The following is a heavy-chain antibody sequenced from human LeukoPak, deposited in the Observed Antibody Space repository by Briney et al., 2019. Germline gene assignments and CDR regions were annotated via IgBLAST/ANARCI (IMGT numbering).Heavy chain of an antibody. CDR1: GFTFSSYA. CDR2: ISGSGGST. D-gene: IGHD3-9*01. CDR3: AKDHYDILTGSLIDY. J-gene: IGHJ4*02. Sequence: GGSLRLSCAASGFTFSSYAMSWVRRAPGKGLEWVSAISGSGGSTYYADSVKGRFTISRDNSKNTLYLQMNSLRAEDTAVYYCAKDHYDILTGSLIDYWGQGTLVTVSS. V-gene: IGHV3-23*01.